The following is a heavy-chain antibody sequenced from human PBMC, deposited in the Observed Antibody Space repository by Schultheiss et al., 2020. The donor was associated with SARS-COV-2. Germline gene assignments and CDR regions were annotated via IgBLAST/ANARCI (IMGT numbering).Heavy chain of an antibody. Sequence: SETLSLTCTVSGGSISSYYWGWIRQPPGKGLEWIGSIYYSGSTNYNPSLKSRVTISVDTSKNQFSLKLSSVTAADTAVYYCAVLSNTNALNYWGQGTLVTVSS. V-gene: IGHV4-59*01. CDR2: IYYSGST. CDR1: GGSISSYY. CDR3: AVLSNTNALNY. J-gene: IGHJ4*02. D-gene: IGHD2-8*01.